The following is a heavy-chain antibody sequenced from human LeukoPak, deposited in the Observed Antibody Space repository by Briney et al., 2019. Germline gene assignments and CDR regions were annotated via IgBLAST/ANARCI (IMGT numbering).Heavy chain of an antibody. D-gene: IGHD6-19*01. CDR1: GGSISSYY. CDR2: IYYSGRT. Sequence: PSETLSLTCTVSGGSISSYYWTWIRQPPGKGLQWIGYIYYSGRTSYNPSLKSRVTISIDTSKNQFSLILSSVTAADTAVYYCARESIAVAGFDYWGQGALVTVSS. V-gene: IGHV4-59*01. J-gene: IGHJ4*02. CDR3: ARESIAVAGFDY.